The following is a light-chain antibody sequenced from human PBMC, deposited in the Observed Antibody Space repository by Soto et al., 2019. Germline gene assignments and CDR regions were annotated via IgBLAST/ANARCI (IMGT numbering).Light chain of an antibody. V-gene: IGLV1-40*01. Sequence: QSVLTQPPSVSGAPGQRVTISCTGSSSNIGAGYDVHWYQQLPGTAPKLLIYGNSNRPSGVPDRFSGSKYGTSASLAITGLQAEDEANYYCQSYDSRLSGVVFGGGTKVTVL. CDR1: SSNIGAGYD. CDR3: QSYDSRLSGVV. CDR2: GNS. J-gene: IGLJ2*01.